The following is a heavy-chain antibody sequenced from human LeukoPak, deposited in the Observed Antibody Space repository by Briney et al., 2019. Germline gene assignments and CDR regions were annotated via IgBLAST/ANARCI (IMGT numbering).Heavy chain of an antibody. J-gene: IGHJ4*02. V-gene: IGHV3-7*01. CDR2: MKQDGSEK. Sequence: PGGSLRLSCAASGFTFSSYWMSWVRQAPGKGLEWVANMKQDGSEKYYVDSVKGRFTISRDNAKNSLYLQMNSLRAEDTAVYYCARDFWSGYYPSFDYWGQGTLVTVSS. D-gene: IGHD3-3*01. CDR3: ARDFWSGYYPSFDY. CDR1: GFTFSSYW.